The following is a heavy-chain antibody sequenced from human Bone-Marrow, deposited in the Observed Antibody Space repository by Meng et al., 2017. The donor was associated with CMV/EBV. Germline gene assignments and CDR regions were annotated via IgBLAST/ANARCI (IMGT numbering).Heavy chain of an antibody. D-gene: IGHD2-2*01. V-gene: IGHV1-69*05. CDR2: IIPIFGTA. CDR3: AKMAKYCSSTSCYHSGFDP. Sequence: SVKVSCKASGGTFSSYAISWVRQAPGQGLEWMGGIIPIFGTANYAQKFQGRVTITTDESTSTAYMELSSLRSEDTAVYYCAKMAKYCSSTSCYHSGFDPWGQGTLVTVPQ. CDR1: GGTFSSYA. J-gene: IGHJ5*02.